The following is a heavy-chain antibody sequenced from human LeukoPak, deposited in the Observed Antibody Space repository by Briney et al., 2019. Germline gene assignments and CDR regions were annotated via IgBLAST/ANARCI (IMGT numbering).Heavy chain of an antibody. CDR3: ARVGIPADAFDI. D-gene: IGHD1-1*01. Sequence: PSETLSLTCTVSGGSISSSSYYWGWIRQPPGKGLEWIGYIYHSGSTYYNPSLKSRVTISVDRSKNQFSLKLSSVTAADTAVYYCARVGIPADAFDIWGQGTMVTVSS. J-gene: IGHJ3*02. V-gene: IGHV4-39*07. CDR2: IYHSGST. CDR1: GGSISSSSYY.